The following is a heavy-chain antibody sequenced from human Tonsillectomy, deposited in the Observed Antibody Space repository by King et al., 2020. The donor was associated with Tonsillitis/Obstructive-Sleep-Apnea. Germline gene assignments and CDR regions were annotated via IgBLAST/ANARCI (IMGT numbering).Heavy chain of an antibody. J-gene: IGHJ4*02. D-gene: IGHD3-3*01. CDR3: AKGGITIFGVVINPIDY. V-gene: IGHV3-23*04. CDR1: GFTFCSYA. Sequence: VQLVESGGGLVQPGGSLRLSCAASGFTFCSYAMSLVPQAPGKGLEWVSAISGSGGSTYYGDSLKGRFTISRDNSKNTLFLQMNSLRAEETAVYYCAKGGITIFGVVINPIDYWGQGTLVTVSS. CDR2: ISGSGGST.